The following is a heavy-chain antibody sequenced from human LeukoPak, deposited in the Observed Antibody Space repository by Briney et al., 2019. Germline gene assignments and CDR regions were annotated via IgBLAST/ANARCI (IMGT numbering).Heavy chain of an antibody. D-gene: IGHD5/OR15-5a*01. Sequence: PGGSLRLSCTASGLSFSTHSMNWVRQAPGKGLEWVSSISGSSSYVFYADPVKGRFTVSRDNAKNSLYLQVNSLRGEDSAVYYCARGRGSLVSTPGEGRLFDYWGQGSLVIVSS. CDR1: GLSFSTHS. CDR2: ISGSSSYV. V-gene: IGHV3-21*01. J-gene: IGHJ4*02. CDR3: ARGRGSLVSTPGEGRLFDY.